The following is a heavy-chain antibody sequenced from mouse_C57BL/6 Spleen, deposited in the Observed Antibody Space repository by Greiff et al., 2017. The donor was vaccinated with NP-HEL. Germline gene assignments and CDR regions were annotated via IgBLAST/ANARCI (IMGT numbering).Heavy chain of an antibody. Sequence: EVKLVESGPGLVKPSQSLSLTCSVTGYSITSGYYWNWIRQFPGNKLEWMGYISYDGSNNYNPSLKNRISITRDTSKNQFFLKLNSVTTEDTATYYCAYGYDGAWFAYWGQGTLVTVSA. J-gene: IGHJ3*01. D-gene: IGHD2-2*01. CDR2: ISYDGSN. V-gene: IGHV3-6*01. CDR3: AYGYDGAWFAY. CDR1: GYSITSGYY.